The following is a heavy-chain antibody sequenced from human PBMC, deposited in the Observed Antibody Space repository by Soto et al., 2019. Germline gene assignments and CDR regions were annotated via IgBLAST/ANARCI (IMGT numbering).Heavy chain of an antibody. CDR1: GGSISSYY. V-gene: IGHV4-59*01. CDR3: ARVTDYDILTGSGFDY. Sequence: PSETLSLTCTGSGGSISSYYWSWIRQPPGKGLEWIGYIYYSGSTNYNPSLKSRVTISVDTSKNQFSLKLSSVTAADTAVYYCARVTDYDILTGSGFDYWGQGTLVTVSS. D-gene: IGHD3-9*01. J-gene: IGHJ4*02. CDR2: IYYSGST.